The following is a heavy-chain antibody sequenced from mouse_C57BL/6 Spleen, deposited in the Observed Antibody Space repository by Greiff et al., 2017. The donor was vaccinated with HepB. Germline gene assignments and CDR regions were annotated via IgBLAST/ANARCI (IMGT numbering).Heavy chain of an antibody. J-gene: IGHJ4*01. CDR1: GNAFSSSW. CDR2: IYPGDGDT. Sequence: QVQLQQSGPELVKPGASVTISCKASGNAFSSSWMNWVKQRPGKGLEWIGRIYPGDGDTNYNGKFKGKATLTAYKSSSTAYMQLSSLTSEDSAVYFCARSGGTGAMDYCGEGTSAIVSS. D-gene: IGHD1-1*02. V-gene: IGHV1-82*01. CDR3: ARSGGTGAMDY.